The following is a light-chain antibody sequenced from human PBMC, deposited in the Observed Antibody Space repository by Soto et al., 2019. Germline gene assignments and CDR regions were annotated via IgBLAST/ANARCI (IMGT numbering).Light chain of an antibody. CDR3: LQHRSYPLT. J-gene: IGKJ4*01. CDR2: AAS. Sequence: DIPMTQSPSAISASVGDRVTITCRASQGIDNYLAWFQQKPGKVPQRLIYAASTLQSGVPSRFSGSGSGTEFTLTISSLQPEDFATYYCLQHRSYPLTFGGGTKVEIK. V-gene: IGKV1-17*03. CDR1: QGIDNY.